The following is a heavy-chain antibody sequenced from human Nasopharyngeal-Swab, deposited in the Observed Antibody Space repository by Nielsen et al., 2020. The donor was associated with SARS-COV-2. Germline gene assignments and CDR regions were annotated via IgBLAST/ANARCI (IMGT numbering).Heavy chain of an antibody. D-gene: IGHD6-13*01. Sequence: ASVKVSCKASGYTFTSYDINWVRQATGQGLEWMGWMNPNSGNTGYAQKFQGRVTMARNTSISTAYMELSSLRSEDPAVYYCASLGSSSWAPFDYWGQGTLVTVSS. CDR1: GYTFTSYD. V-gene: IGHV1-8*01. CDR3: ASLGSSSWAPFDY. J-gene: IGHJ4*02. CDR2: MNPNSGNT.